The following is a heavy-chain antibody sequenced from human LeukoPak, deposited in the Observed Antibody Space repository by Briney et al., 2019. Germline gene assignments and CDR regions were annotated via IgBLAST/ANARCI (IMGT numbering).Heavy chain of an antibody. CDR3: ARGTYYYDSSGYEGYMDV. CDR1: GYTFTSYY. D-gene: IGHD3-22*01. CDR2: INAGNGNT. V-gene: IGHV1-3*03. Sequence: ASVKVSCKASGYTFTSYYMHWVRQAPGQRLEWMGWINAGNGNTKYSQEFQGRVTITRDTSASTAYMELSSLRSEDMAVYYCARGTYYYDSSGYEGYMDVWGKGTTVTVSS. J-gene: IGHJ6*03.